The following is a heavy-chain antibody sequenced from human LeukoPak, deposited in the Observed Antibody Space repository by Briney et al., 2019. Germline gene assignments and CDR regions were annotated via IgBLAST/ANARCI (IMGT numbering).Heavy chain of an antibody. CDR2: IYSGGST. J-gene: IGHJ6*02. V-gene: IGHV3-53*01. CDR3: ARDRVEWIQLWINYYYYGMDV. CDR1: GFTVSSNY. D-gene: IGHD5-18*01. Sequence: GGSLRPSCAASGFTVSSNYMSWVRQAPGKGLEWVSVIYSGGSTYYADSVKGRFTISRDNSKNTLYLQMNSLRAEDTAVYYCARDRVEWIQLWINYYYYGMDVWGQGTTVTVSS.